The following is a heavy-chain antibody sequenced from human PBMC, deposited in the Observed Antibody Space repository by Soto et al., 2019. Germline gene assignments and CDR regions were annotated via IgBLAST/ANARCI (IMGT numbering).Heavy chain of an antibody. CDR1: GFTFSTYC. J-gene: IGHJ6*03. CDR3: ARDTQLELRKGAYYYYYYMDV. CDR2: INTNGSGK. D-gene: IGHD1-7*01. Sequence: GGSLRLSCAASGFTFSTYCMGWVRQAPGKGLEWASSINTNGSGKYYVDSMEGRFTISRDNAKNSLYLQMNSLRAEDTAVYYCARDTQLELRKGAYYYYYYMDVWGKGTTVTVSS. V-gene: IGHV3-7*01.